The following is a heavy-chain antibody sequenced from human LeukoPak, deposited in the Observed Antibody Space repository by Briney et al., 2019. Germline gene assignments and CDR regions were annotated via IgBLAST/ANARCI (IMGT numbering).Heavy chain of an antibody. V-gene: IGHV3-21*01. D-gene: IGHD6-19*01. CDR2: ISSISSYI. CDR1: GFTFSSHS. CDR3: ARGPLRSYSSGWYEDYYYGMDV. Sequence: GGSLSLSCAAYGFTFSSHSMNWVRQAPGKGLEWVSSISSISSYIYYADSVKGRFTISRDNAKNSLYLQMNSLRAEDTAVYYCARGPLRSYSSGWYEDYYYGMDVWGQGTTVTVSS. J-gene: IGHJ6*02.